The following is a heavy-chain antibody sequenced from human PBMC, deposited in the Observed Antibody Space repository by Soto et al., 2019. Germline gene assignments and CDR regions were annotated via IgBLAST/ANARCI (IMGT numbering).Heavy chain of an antibody. J-gene: IGHJ2*01. Sequence: EVQLVESGGGLVKPGGSLRLSCVASGFTLRTYSMKWVRQSPGKELEWVSSITSRSDKIIYAESVKGRFTISRDNANNSLFLQMDSLRAEDTALYYCARDSNWGDWYFDLWGRGTPVTVSS. D-gene: IGHD7-27*01. CDR1: GFTLRTYS. V-gene: IGHV3-21*01. CDR2: ITSRSDKI. CDR3: ARDSNWGDWYFDL.